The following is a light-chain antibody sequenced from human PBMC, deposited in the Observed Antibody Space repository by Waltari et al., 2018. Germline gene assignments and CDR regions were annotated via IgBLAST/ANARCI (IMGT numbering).Light chain of an antibody. J-gene: IGKJ5*01. Sequence: DIQMTQSPSSLSASVGDRVTITCQASQDIRNYLNWYQQKPGKAPKLLIYDASNLQTGGPSRFSGSGSGTDFTFTISRLQPEDFATYYCQHYDNLPPTFGQGTRLDIK. V-gene: IGKV1-33*01. CDR2: DAS. CDR3: QHYDNLPPT. CDR1: QDIRNY.